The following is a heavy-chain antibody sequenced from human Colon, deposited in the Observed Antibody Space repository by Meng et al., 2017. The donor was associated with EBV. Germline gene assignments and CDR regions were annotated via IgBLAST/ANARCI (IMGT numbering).Heavy chain of an antibody. CDR1: GYTFTSYY. V-gene: IGHV1-46*04. J-gene: IGHJ4*02. CDR3: ARDCLAGYTSGWQFDY. Sequence: VQLVQSGAEVKKPGASLRVSCKASGYTFTSYYIHWVRQAPGQGLEWMGIINPSTGTTTYAQNLQGRVTMTRDTSTSTVYMELSSLRSEDTAVYYCARDCLAGYTSGWQFDYWGQGTLVTVSS. D-gene: IGHD6-19*01. CDR2: INPSTGTT.